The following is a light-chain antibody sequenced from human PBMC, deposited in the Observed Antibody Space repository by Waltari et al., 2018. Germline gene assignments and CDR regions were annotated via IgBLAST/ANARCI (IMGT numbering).Light chain of an antibody. Sequence: EIVLTQSPGTLSLSPGERATLSCWASQSVTSIPLTWYQQKLGQAPRLLSDGTSSRATGIPDRFSGSGSGTDFTLTISRLEPEDFAVYYCQQYDGEVVTFGGGTKVEI. CDR1: QSVTSIP. V-gene: IGKV3-20*01. CDR2: GTS. J-gene: IGKJ4*01. CDR3: QQYDGEVVT.